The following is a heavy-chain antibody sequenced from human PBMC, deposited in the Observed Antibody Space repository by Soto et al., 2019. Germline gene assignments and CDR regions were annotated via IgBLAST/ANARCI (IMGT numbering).Heavy chain of an antibody. Sequence: SETLSLTCAVYGGSFSGDYWSWIRQPPGKGLEWIGEINHSGSTNYNPSLKSRVTISVDTSKNQFSLKLSSVTAADTAVYYCASDSSGRRFDYWGQGTLVTVSS. CDR2: INHSGST. J-gene: IGHJ4*02. CDR3: ASDSSGRRFDY. CDR1: GGSFSGDY. V-gene: IGHV4-34*01. D-gene: IGHD3-22*01.